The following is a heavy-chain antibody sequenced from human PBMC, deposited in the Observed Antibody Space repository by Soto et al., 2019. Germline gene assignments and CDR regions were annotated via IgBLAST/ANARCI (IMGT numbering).Heavy chain of an antibody. CDR1: GFSFSSYS. CDR3: ATEDYSSGHAGTFQH. V-gene: IGHV3-48*01. Sequence: GGSLRLSCAASGFSFSSYSMNWVRQAPGKGLEWVSYVSGGGNTIYYADSVKGRFTISRDNSKNTLYVQMDTLRGEDTAVYYCATEDYSSGHAGTFQHWGQGTLVTVSS. J-gene: IGHJ1*01. CDR2: VSGGGNTI. D-gene: IGHD3-22*01.